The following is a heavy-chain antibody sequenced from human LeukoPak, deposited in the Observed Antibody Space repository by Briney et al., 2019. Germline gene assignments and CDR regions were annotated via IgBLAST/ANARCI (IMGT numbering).Heavy chain of an antibody. V-gene: IGHV4-59*08. CDR3: ARRLRQNLFDP. CDR1: GISISSDY. CDR2: IYYSGSS. J-gene: IGHJ5*02. D-gene: IGHD4-17*01. Sequence: SETLSLTCTVSGISISSDYWSWIRLPPGKGLEWIGYIYYSGSSNYNPSLKSRVTMSVDTSKNQFSLKLTSVTAADTAVYYCARRLRQNLFDPWGQGTLVTVSS.